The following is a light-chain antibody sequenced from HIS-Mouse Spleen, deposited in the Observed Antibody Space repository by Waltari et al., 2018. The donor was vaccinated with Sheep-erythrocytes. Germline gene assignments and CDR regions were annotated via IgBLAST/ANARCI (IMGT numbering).Light chain of an antibody. V-gene: IGKV4-1*01. CDR1: QSVLYSSNNKNY. J-gene: IGKJ4*01. CDR3: QQYYSTLT. Sequence: DIVMTQSPDSLAVSLCERATINCTSSQSVLYSSNNKNYLAWYQQKPGQPPKLLIYWASTRESGVPDRFSGSGSGTDFTLTISSLQAEDVAVYYCQQYYSTLTFGGGTKVEIK. CDR2: WAS.